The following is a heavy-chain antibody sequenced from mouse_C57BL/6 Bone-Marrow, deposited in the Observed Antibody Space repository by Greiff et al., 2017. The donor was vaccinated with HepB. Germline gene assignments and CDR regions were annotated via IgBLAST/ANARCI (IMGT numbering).Heavy chain of an antibody. V-gene: IGHV5-12*01. Sequence: EVKVEESGGGLVQPGGSLKLSCAASGFTFSDYYMYWVRQTPEKRLEWVAYISNGGGSTYYPDTVKGRFTISRDNAKNTLYLQMSRLKSEDTAMYYCARDYDYDVEGYYAMDYWGQGTSVTVSS. CDR3: ARDYDYDVEGYYAMDY. J-gene: IGHJ4*01. CDR2: ISNGGGST. D-gene: IGHD2-4*01. CDR1: GFTFSDYY.